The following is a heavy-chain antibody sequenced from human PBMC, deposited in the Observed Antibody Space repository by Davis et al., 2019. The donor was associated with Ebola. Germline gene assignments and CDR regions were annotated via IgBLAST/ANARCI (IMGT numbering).Heavy chain of an antibody. CDR3: AREKDVVVPAAIYYYYYMDV. D-gene: IGHD2-2*01. CDR1: GYTFTGYY. CDR2: INPNSGDT. J-gene: IGHJ6*03. V-gene: IGHV1-2*02. Sequence: ASVKVSCKASGYTFTGYYMYWVRQAPGQGLEWMGWINPNSGDTNYAQKFQGRVTMTRDTSISTAYMELSRLRSDDTAVYYCAREKDVVVPAAIYYYYYMDVWGKGTTVTVSS.